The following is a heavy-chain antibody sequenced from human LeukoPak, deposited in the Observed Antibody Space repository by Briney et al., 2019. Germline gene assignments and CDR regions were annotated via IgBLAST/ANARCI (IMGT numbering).Heavy chain of an antibody. Sequence: GESLKISCKASGYSCGDYYLGWVRQTPGKGLEWMGIIWPGDSNSRYSPSFQGQVTFSADKSINSAFLHWSSLRASDTAMYYCTTGFRGDGQTDDAFDIWGQGAMVIVSS. J-gene: IGHJ3*02. CDR3: TTGFRGDGQTDDAFDI. D-gene: IGHD1-1*01. V-gene: IGHV5-51*01. CDR2: IWPGDSNS. CDR1: GYSCGDYY.